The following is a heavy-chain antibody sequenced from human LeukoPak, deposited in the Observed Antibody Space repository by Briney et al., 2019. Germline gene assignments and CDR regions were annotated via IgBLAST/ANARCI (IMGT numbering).Heavy chain of an antibody. Sequence: GGSLRLSCAASGFFFSNYALMWLRQSPGKGLEWVSAIRGSGGGTFYADSAKGRFTISRDNSKNTLYLQMNGLRAEDTAVYYCARDPNGDYIGAFDMWGRGTLVTVSS. J-gene: IGHJ3*02. V-gene: IGHV3-23*01. CDR3: ARDPNGDYIGAFDM. CDR1: GFFFSNYA. D-gene: IGHD4-17*01. CDR2: IRGSGGGT.